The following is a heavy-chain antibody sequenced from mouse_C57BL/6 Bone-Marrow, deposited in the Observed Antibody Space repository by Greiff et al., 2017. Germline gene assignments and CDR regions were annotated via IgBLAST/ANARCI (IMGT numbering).Heavy chain of an antibody. Sequence: DVMLVESGGGLVQPGGSLKLSCAASGFTFSDYGMAWVRQAPRKGPEWVAFISNLAYSIYYADTVTGRFTISRENAKNTLYLEMSSLRSEDTAMYYCARRAYDSIWYFDVWGTGTTVTVSS. CDR1: GFTFSDYG. V-gene: IGHV5-15*01. CDR2: ISNLAYSI. D-gene: IGHD2-5*01. CDR3: ARRAYDSIWYFDV. J-gene: IGHJ1*03.